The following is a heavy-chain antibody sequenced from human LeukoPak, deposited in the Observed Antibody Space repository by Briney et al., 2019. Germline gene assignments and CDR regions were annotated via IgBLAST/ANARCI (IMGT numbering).Heavy chain of an antibody. CDR3: AKDRGMTTVNAYYFDY. D-gene: IGHD4-17*01. J-gene: IGHJ4*02. Sequence: SGGSLRLSCAASGFTFSSYGMHWVRQAPGKGLGWVAFIRYDGSNLYYADSVKGRFTISRDTSKNTLYLHMNSLRVEDTAVYYCAKDRGMTTVNAYYFDYWGQGTLVTVSS. CDR1: GFTFSSYG. CDR2: IRYDGSNL. V-gene: IGHV3-30*02.